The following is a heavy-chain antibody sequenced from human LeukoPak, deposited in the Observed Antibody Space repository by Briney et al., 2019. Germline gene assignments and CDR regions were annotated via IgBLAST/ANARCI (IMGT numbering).Heavy chain of an antibody. CDR1: GFTFSSYS. Sequence: PGGSLRLSCAASGFTFSSYSMNWLRQAPGKGLELVSSICSSNSYIYYADSVKGRFTISTVNAKNSLYLQMNSLIAEDTAVYSCARVVTVPAAHFEYWGQRTLATVSS. CDR2: ICSSNSYI. V-gene: IGHV3-21*01. J-gene: IGHJ4*02. D-gene: IGHD2-2*01. CDR3: ARVVTVPAAHFEY.